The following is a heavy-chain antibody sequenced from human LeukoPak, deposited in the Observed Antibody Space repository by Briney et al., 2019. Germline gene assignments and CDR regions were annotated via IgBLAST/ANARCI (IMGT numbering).Heavy chain of an antibody. D-gene: IGHD1-7*01. Sequence: SGTLSLICSVSTGSISSGYWSWIRQPPGKGLEWIGSIYYSGSTNHNASLKSRVTMSVDRSKNQISLKLSSVTAADTAVYYCARHEDGTTLDYWGQGTLVTVSS. V-gene: IGHV4-59*08. CDR1: TGSISSGY. CDR2: IYYSGST. CDR3: ARHEDGTTLDY. J-gene: IGHJ4*02.